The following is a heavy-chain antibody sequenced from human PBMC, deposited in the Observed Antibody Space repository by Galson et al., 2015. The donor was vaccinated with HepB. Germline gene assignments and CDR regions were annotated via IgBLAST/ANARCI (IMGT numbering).Heavy chain of an antibody. V-gene: IGHV3-30*03. D-gene: IGHD3-10*01. CDR3: ARYTAALSITMVRGVPGWFDP. CDR2: ISYDGSNK. J-gene: IGHJ5*02. CDR1: GFTFSSYG. Sequence: SLRLSCAASGFTFSSYGMHWVRQAPGKGPEWVVVISYDGSNKYYADSVKGRFTISRDNSKNTLYLQMNSLRAEDTAVYYCARYTAALSITMVRGVPGWFDPWGQGTLVTVSS.